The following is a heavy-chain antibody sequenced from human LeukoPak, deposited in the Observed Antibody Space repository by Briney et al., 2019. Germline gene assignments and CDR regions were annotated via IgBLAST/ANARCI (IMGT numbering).Heavy chain of an antibody. V-gene: IGHV4-34*01. D-gene: IGHD3-9*01. CDR2: INHSGST. Sequence: SETLSLTCAVYGGSFSGYYWSWIRQPPGKGLEWIGEINHSGSTNYNPSLKSRVTISVDTSKNQFSLKLSSVTAADTAVYYCARAVMNYDILTGSRWYFDLWGRGTLVTVSS. CDR3: ARAVMNYDILTGSRWYFDL. J-gene: IGHJ2*01. CDR1: GGSFSGYY.